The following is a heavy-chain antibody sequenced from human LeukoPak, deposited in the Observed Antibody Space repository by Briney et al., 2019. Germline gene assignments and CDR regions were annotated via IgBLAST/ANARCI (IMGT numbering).Heavy chain of an antibody. CDR3: AKGGRWLQYAPDY. D-gene: IGHD5-24*01. J-gene: IGHJ4*02. V-gene: IGHV3-30*18. CDR1: GFTFSSYG. CDR2: ISYDGSNK. Sequence: GGSLRLSCAASGFTFSSYGMHWVRQAPGKGLEWVAVISYDGSNKYYADSVKGRFTISRDNSKNTLYLQMNSLRAEDTAVYYCAKGGRWLQYAPDYWGQGTLVTVSS.